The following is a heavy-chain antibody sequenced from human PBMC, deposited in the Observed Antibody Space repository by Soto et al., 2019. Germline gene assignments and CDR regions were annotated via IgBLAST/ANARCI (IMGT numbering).Heavy chain of an antibody. CDR1: GGTFSSYT. D-gene: IGHD2-2*01. V-gene: IGHV1-69*04. Sequence: SVKVSCKASGGTFSSYTISWVRQAPGQGLEWMGRIIPILGIANYAQKFQGRVTITADKSTSTAYMELSSLRSEDTAVYYCARDREDIVVVPAAMYYYYMDVWGKGTTVTVSS. CDR3: ARDREDIVVVPAAMYYYYMDV. CDR2: IIPILGIA. J-gene: IGHJ6*03.